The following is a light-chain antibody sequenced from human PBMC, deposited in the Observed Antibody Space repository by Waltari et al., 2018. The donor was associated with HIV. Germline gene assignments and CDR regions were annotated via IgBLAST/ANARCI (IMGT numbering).Light chain of an antibody. Sequence: DIQMTQSPSSLSASVGDRVTITCRAGQSIAGYLNLYQQKPGKAPKLLSYAASTLQSGVPSRFRGSGSGTDFPLNISSLQPEDFATYFCQQSYSSPRTFGQGTKLEIK. CDR2: AAS. V-gene: IGKV1-39*01. CDR1: QSIAGY. CDR3: QQSYSSPRT. J-gene: IGKJ2*01.